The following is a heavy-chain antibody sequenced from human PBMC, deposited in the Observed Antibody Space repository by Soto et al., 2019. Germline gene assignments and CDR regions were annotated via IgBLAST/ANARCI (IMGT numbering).Heavy chain of an antibody. V-gene: IGHV1-69*12. CDR1: GGTFSSYT. CDR2: IIPIFGTA. CDR3: ARGNHRWLQLWYFDL. J-gene: IGHJ2*01. D-gene: IGHD5-12*01. Sequence: QVQLVQSGAGVKKPGSSVTVSCKASGGTFSSYTISWVRQAPGQGLEWMGGIIPIFGTANYAQKFQGRVTITADESTCTAYMELSSLRSEDTAVYYCARGNHRWLQLWYFDLWGRGTLVTVSS.